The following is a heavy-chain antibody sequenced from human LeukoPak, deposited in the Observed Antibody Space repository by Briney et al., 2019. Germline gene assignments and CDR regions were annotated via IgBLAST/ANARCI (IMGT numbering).Heavy chain of an antibody. V-gene: IGHV7-4-1*02. Sequence: ASVKVSCKASGYTFTAYAMIWVRQTPGQGLEWMGWINTNTGNPTYAQGLTGRFVFSLDTSVSTAYLQISSLKAEDTAVYYCATSPGIAAPSGYYFDHWGQGTLVTVSS. CDR2: INTNTGNP. J-gene: IGHJ4*02. CDR1: GYTFTAYA. D-gene: IGHD6-13*01. CDR3: ATSPGIAAPSGYYFDH.